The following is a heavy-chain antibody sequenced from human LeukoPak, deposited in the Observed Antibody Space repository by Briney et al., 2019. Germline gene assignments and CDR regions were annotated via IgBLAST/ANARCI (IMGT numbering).Heavy chain of an antibody. CDR3: ARGGWYEEDAGWFDP. V-gene: IGHV1-2*04. Sequence: ASVKVSCKASGYTFTGYYMHWVRQAPGQGLEWMGWINPNSGGTNYAQKFQGWVTTTRDTSISTAYMELSRLRSDDTAVYYCARGGWYEEDAGWFDPWGQGTLVTVSS. J-gene: IGHJ5*02. CDR2: INPNSGGT. CDR1: GYTFTGYY. D-gene: IGHD6-19*01.